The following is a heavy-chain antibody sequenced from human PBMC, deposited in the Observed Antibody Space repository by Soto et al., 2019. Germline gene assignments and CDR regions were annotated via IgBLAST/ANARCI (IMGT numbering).Heavy chain of an antibody. CDR1: GINISDHG. Sequence: GGAHRHSWVASGINISDHGVDWVRQSPGKGLEWVAVIWDDGSNKYYGDSVKRRFTISRDNSKNTLYLQMNSLRVEVTAVYYCARAPQRRGYGRQFFDPSGQGTLVTVSS. D-gene: IGHD5-12*01. V-gene: IGHV3-33*08. CDR3: ARAPQRRGYGRQFFDP. CDR2: IWDDGSNK. J-gene: IGHJ5*02.